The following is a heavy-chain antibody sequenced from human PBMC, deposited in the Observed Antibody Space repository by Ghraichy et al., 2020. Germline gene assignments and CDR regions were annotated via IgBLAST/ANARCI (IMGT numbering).Heavy chain of an antibody. CDR2: ISAYNGNT. V-gene: IGHV1-18*04. Sequence: ASVKVSCKASGYTFTSYGISWVRQAPGQGLEWMGWISAYNGNTNYAQKLQGRVTMTTDTSTSTAYMELRSLRSDDTAVYYCARDRGLRYFDWLPGTVYYGMDVWGQGTTVTVSS. CDR3: ARDRGLRYFDWLPGTVYYGMDV. CDR1: GYTFTSYG. D-gene: IGHD3-9*01. J-gene: IGHJ6*02.